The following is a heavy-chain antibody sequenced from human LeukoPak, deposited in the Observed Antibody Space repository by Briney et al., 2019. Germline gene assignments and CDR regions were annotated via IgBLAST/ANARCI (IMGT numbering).Heavy chain of an antibody. D-gene: IGHD6-6*01. V-gene: IGHV1-2*02. CDR1: GYTFTGYY. Sequence: ASVKVSCKASGYTFTGYYIHWMRQAPGQGLEWMGWINPNTGGTNYAQKFQGRVTMTRDTSVSTAYMDLSRLTSDDTAVYYCASTYSSSYHYYYYGMDVWGQGTTVTVSS. J-gene: IGHJ6*02. CDR2: INPNTGGT. CDR3: ASTYSSSYHYYYYGMDV.